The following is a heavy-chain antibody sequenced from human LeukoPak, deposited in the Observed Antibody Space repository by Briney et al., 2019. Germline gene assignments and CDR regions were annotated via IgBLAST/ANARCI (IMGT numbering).Heavy chain of an antibody. D-gene: IGHD2-2*01. Sequence: SETLSLTCTVSGGSISSYYWSWIRQPPGKGLEWIGYIYYSGSTNYNPSLKSRVTISVDTSKNQFSLKLSSVTAADTAVYYCARDLGYCSSTSCVYYYYGMDVWGQGTTVTVSS. J-gene: IGHJ6*02. CDR1: GGSISSYY. CDR3: ARDLGYCSSTSCVYYYYGMDV. V-gene: IGHV4-59*12. CDR2: IYYSGST.